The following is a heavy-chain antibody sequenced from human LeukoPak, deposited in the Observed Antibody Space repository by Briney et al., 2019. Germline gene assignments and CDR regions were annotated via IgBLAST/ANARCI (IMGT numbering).Heavy chain of an antibody. Sequence: GGSLRLSCAASGFTFSSYSMNWVRQAPGKWLEWVANIKQDGSEKYYVDSVKGRFTISRDNAKNSLYLQMNSLRAEDTAVYYCARDRVAGTFYYYYYMDVWGKGTTVTVSS. D-gene: IGHD6-19*01. CDR2: IKQDGSEK. J-gene: IGHJ6*03. V-gene: IGHV3-7*01. CDR1: GFTFSSYS. CDR3: ARDRVAGTFYYYYYMDV.